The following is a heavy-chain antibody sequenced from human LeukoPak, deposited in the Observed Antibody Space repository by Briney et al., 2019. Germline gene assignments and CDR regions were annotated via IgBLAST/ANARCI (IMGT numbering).Heavy chain of an antibody. CDR1: GDSVSSNSAA. CDR2: TYYRSKWYN. J-gene: IGHJ6*03. D-gene: IGHD2/OR15-2a*01. CDR3: ARTANIGSPYYYYYYMDV. V-gene: IGHV6-1*01. Sequence: SQTLSLTCAISGDSVSSNSAAWNWIRQSPSRGLEWLGRTYYRSKWYNDYAVSVKRRITINPDTSKNQFSLQLNSVTPEDTAVYYCARTANIGSPYYYYYYMDVWGKGTTVTVSS.